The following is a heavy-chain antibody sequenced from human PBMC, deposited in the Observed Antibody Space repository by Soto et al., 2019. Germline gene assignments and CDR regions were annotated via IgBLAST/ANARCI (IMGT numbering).Heavy chain of an antibody. CDR3: ARDPSVHCSGGSCYSGYYGMDV. CDR2: IIPRFGTT. J-gene: IGHJ6*02. Sequence: QVQLVQSGAELKKPGSSVKVSCKAPGGTFTSFAISWVRQAPGQGLEWMGGIIPRFGTTDYAQKFQGRVTITADESTSTVYMELKSLRSEDTALYHCARDPSVHCSGGSCYSGYYGMDVWGQGTTVTVSS. CDR1: GGTFTSFA. D-gene: IGHD2-15*01. V-gene: IGHV1-69*01.